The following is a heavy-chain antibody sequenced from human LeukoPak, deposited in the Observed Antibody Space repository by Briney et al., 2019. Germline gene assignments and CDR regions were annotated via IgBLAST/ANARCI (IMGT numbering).Heavy chain of an antibody. V-gene: IGHV3-23*01. CDR1: GFTFSLFA. D-gene: IGHD3-22*01. CDR3: AKDGYNYDSSGHFDY. CDR2: ISGSGGAT. J-gene: IGHJ4*02. Sequence: GGSLRLSCAASGFTFSLFAMHWVRQAPGKGLEWVSAISGSGGATYHADADSVKGRFTISRDNSKNALYLEINNLRAEDTAVYYCAKDGYNYDSSGHFDYWGQGTLVIVSS.